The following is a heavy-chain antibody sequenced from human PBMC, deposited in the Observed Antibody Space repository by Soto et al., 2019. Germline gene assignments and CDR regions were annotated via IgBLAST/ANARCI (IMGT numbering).Heavy chain of an antibody. Sequence: GGSLRLSCAASGFTFSGYSVNWARQAPGKGLEWVSYISSGSKTIYYAESVKGRFTVSRDNARNSQYLQMNSLRDEDTAVYYCAREDILGVRSFDYWGQGTLVTVSS. J-gene: IGHJ4*02. D-gene: IGHD3-9*01. V-gene: IGHV3-48*02. CDR1: GFTFSGYS. CDR2: ISSGSKTI. CDR3: AREDILGVRSFDY.